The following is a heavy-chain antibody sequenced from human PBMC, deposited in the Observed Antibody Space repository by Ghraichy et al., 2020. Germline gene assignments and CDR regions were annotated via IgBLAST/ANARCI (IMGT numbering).Heavy chain of an antibody. CDR2: ISGSGGST. V-gene: IGHV3-23*01. D-gene: IGHD6-19*01. CDR3: AKDTGRVVAGTVGTLNY. Sequence: GGSLRLSCAASGFTFSSYAMSWVRQAPGKGLEWVSAISGSGGSTYYADSVKGRFTISRDNSKNTLYLQMNSLRAEDTAVYYCAKDTGRVVAGTVGTLNYWGQGTLVTVSS. J-gene: IGHJ4*02. CDR1: GFTFSSYA.